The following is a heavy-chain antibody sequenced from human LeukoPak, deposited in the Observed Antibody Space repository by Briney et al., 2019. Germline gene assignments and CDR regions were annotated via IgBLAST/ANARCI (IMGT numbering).Heavy chain of an antibody. CDR1: GGSISSYY. D-gene: IGHD4-23*01. V-gene: IGHV4-59*01. Sequence: SETLSLTCTVSGGSISSYYWSWIRQPPGKGLEWLGYIYYSGSTKYNPSLKSRVTISVDTSKKQFSLKVSSVTAADTAVYYCAGEAVVTPGAFDLWGRDTLVTVSS. CDR2: IYYSGST. J-gene: IGHJ2*01. CDR3: AGEAVVTPGAFDL.